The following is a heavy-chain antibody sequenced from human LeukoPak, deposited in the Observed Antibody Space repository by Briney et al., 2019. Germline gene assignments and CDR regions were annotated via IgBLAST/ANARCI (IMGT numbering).Heavy chain of an antibody. CDR3: ARGGSYYYDSRDYDAFDI. Sequence: KPSETLSLTCTVSGGSISSYYWSWIRQPPGKGLEWIGYIYYSGSTNYNPSLKSRVTISVDTSKNQFSLKLSSVTAADTAVYYCARGGSYYYDSRDYDAFDIWGQGTMVTVSS. CDR2: IYYSGST. CDR1: GGSISSYY. V-gene: IGHV4-59*01. D-gene: IGHD3-22*01. J-gene: IGHJ3*02.